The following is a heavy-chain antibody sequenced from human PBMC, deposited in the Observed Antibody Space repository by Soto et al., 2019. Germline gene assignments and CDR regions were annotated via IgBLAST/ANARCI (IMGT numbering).Heavy chain of an antibody. CDR2: IGDSGAST. J-gene: IGHJ6*04. Sequence: EVLLLESGGGLVQPGGSLRLSCEASGFSFSSFAMNWVRQAPGKGLEWVSAIGDSGASTYYADSVKGRFTISTDNSRNTLYLQVNSLRAEDTAVYYCAKGVELDVWGNGTTVTVSS. V-gene: IGHV3-23*01. CDR1: GFSFSSFA. CDR3: AKGVELDV. D-gene: IGHD1-26*01.